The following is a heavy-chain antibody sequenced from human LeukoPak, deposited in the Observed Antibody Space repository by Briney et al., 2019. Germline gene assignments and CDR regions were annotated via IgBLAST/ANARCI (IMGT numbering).Heavy chain of an antibody. CDR2: ISYDGSNK. Sequence: GSLRLSCAASGFTFSSYGMHWVRQAPGKGLEWVAVISYDGSNKYYADSVKGRFTISRDNSKNTLYLQMNSLRAEDTAVYYCAKPNKQAVAGTGPFDYWGQGTLVTVSS. D-gene: IGHD6-19*01. CDR3: AKPNKQAVAGTGPFDY. V-gene: IGHV3-30*18. CDR1: GFTFSSYG. J-gene: IGHJ4*02.